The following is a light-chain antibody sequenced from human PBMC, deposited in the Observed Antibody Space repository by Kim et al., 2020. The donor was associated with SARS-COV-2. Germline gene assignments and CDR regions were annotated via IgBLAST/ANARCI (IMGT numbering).Light chain of an antibody. CDR1: SLRSYY. J-gene: IGLJ2*01. CDR2: GKN. Sequence: SSELTQDPAVSVALGQTVRITCQGDSLRSYYATWYQQKPGQAPILVIYGKNNRPSGIPDRFSGSSSGNTASLTITVTQAGDEADYYCNSRDSNDNVVFGGGTKLTVL. CDR3: NSRDSNDNVV. V-gene: IGLV3-19*01.